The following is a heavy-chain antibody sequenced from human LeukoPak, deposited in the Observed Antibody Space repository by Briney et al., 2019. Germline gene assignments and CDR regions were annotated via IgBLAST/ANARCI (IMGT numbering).Heavy chain of an antibody. D-gene: IGHD5-18*01. CDR2: INHSGST. CDR1: GGSFSGYY. J-gene: IGHJ4*02. CDR3: ARGRYSYGTFDY. V-gene: IGHV4-34*01. Sequence: SETLSFTCAVYGGSFSGYYWSWIRQPPGKGLEWIGEINHSGSTDYNPSLKSRVTISVDTSKNQFSLKLSSVTAADTALYYCARGRYSYGTFDYWGQGTLVTVSS.